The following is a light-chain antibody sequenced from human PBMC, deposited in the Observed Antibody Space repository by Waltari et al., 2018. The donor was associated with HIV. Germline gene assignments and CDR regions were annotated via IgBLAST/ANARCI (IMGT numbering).Light chain of an antibody. CDR2: GHN. V-gene: IGLV1-44*01. CDR3: SAWDDSLRATV. Sequence: QSVMSHPPSASGTPGQPVTISCSGRLSHLGANPVNCYQPTPGTAPRLLIYGHNQRPSGVPDRFSGSRSGTSASLTIGGLQSEDEADYYCSAWDDSLRATVFGTGTRVTVL. CDR1: LSHLGANP. J-gene: IGLJ1*01.